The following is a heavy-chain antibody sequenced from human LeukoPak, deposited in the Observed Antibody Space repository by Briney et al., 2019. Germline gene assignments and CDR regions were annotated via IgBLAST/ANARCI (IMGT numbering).Heavy chain of an antibody. J-gene: IGHJ1*01. CDR3: AKDRWELRGRLFQH. CDR1: GFTFSSYW. Sequence: PGGSLRLSCAASGFTFSSYWMSWVRQAPGKGLEWVSVISGSGDSTHYADSVKGRFTISRDNSKNTLYLQMNSLRAEDTAVYYCAKDRWELRGRLFQHWGQGTLVTVSS. V-gene: IGHV3-23*01. D-gene: IGHD1-26*01. CDR2: ISGSGDST.